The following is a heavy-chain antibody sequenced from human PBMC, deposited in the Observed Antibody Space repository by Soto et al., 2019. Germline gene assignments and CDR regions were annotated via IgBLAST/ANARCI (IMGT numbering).Heavy chain of an antibody. CDR1: GFTFSTYT. CDR2: ISAGSRSI. J-gene: IGHJ3*02. CDR3: PRSTPGNPFDI. Sequence: EVQLVESGGGLVEPGGSLRLSCAASGFTFSTYTMNWVRQAPGKGLEWVSSISAGSRSIYYTDSLKGRSTVSRDNSKNSLYLQINSLKAVYLGVWRPPRSTPGNPFDIWGQGTMVTVSS. D-gene: IGHD3-10*01. V-gene: IGHV3-21*01.